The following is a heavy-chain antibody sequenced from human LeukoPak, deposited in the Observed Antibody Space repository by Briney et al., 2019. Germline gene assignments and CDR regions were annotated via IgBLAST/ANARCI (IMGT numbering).Heavy chain of an antibody. Sequence: SETLSLTCTVSGGSISNYFWSWIRQPAGKGLEWIGRVSTNGNTNYNPSLKSRVTMSGATSKNQFSLKVNSVTAADTAVYYCARDRWDDISSWSGSFDYWGQGTLVTVSS. J-gene: IGHJ4*02. CDR3: ARDRWDDISSWSGSFDY. CDR2: VSTNGNT. D-gene: IGHD6-13*01. V-gene: IGHV4-4*07. CDR1: GGSISNYF.